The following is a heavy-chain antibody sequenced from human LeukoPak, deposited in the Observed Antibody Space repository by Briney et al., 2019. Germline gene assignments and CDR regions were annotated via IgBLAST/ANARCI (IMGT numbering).Heavy chain of an antibody. V-gene: IGHV1-2*04. CDR3: ARKCGGGSCFDFDY. J-gene: IGHJ4*02. CDR2: IIPNSGGT. Sequence: ASVKVSCKASGYSFTGYSIHWVRQAPGRGLEWMGYIIPNSGGTNYAQEFQGWVTMTRDTSISTAYMELTTLKSDDTAIYYCARKCGGGSCFDFDYWGQGSLVTVSS. D-gene: IGHD2-15*01. CDR1: GYSFTGYS.